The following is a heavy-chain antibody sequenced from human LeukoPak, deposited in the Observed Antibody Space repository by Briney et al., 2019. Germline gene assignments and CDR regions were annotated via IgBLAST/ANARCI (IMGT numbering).Heavy chain of an antibody. Sequence: PGGSLRLSCAASGFTFSSYSMNWVRQAPGKGLEWVSSISSSSSYIYYADSVKGRFTISRDNAKNSLYLQMNSLRAEDTAVYYCARAARSYYYDSTLYYFDYWGQGTLVTVSS. CDR3: ARAARSYYYDSTLYYFDY. CDR1: GFTFSSYS. D-gene: IGHD3-22*01. J-gene: IGHJ4*02. V-gene: IGHV3-21*01. CDR2: ISSSSSYI.